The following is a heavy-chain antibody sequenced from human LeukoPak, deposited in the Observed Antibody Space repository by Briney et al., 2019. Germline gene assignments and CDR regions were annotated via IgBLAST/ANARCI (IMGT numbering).Heavy chain of an antibody. CDR1: GGSISSSSYY. Sequence: PSETLSLTCTVSGGSISSSSYYWGWIRQPPGKGLEWIGSIYYSGSTYYNPSLKSRVTISVDTSKNQFSLKLSSVTAADTAVYYCARDMGHSSGWYGGGDFDYWGQGTLVTVSS. D-gene: IGHD6-19*01. V-gene: IGHV4-39*07. CDR2: IYYSGST. CDR3: ARDMGHSSGWYGGGDFDY. J-gene: IGHJ4*02.